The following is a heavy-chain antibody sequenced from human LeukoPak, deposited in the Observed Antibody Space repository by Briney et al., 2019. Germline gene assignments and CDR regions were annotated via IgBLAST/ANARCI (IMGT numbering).Heavy chain of an antibody. V-gene: IGHV4-30-4*08. CDR2: IYYSGST. J-gene: IGHJ4*02. Sequence: SETLSLTCTVSGASISSDYYSWRWIRQPPGKGLERIGYIYYSGSTSYNPSLKSRLTISIDTSKNQFSLKLSSVTAADTAVYYCAIKRGQGLDYWGEGTLVTVSS. D-gene: IGHD3-16*01. CDR3: AIKRGQGLDY. CDR1: GASISSDYYS.